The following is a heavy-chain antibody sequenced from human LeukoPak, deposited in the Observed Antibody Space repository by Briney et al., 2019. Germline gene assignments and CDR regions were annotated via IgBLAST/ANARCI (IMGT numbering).Heavy chain of an antibody. J-gene: IGHJ4*02. CDR2: IIPIFGTA. V-gene: IGHV1-69*13. CDR1: GGTFSSYA. CDR3: AKVSSDFWGSYTFDH. D-gene: IGHD3-3*01. Sequence: ASVKVSCKASGGTFSSYAISWVRQAPGQGLEWMGGIIPIFGTANYAQKFQGRVTITADESTSTAYMELSSLRSEDTAVYYCAKVSSDFWGSYTFDHWGQGTPVTVSS.